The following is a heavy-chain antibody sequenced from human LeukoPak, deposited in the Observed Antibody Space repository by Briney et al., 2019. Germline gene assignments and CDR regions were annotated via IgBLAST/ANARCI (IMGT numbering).Heavy chain of an antibody. V-gene: IGHV3-48*03. J-gene: IGHJ4*02. CDR1: GFTFSSYE. Sequence: PGGSLSLSCAASGFTFSSYEMNWVRQAPGKGLEWVSYISSSGSTIYYADSVKGRFTISRDNAKNSLYLQMNSLRAEDTAVYYCARLEVTAIDYWGQGTLVTVSS. CDR3: ARLEVTAIDY. CDR2: ISSSGSTI. D-gene: IGHD2-21*02.